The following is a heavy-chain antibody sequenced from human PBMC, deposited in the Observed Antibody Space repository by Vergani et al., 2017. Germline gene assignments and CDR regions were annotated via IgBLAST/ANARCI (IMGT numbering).Heavy chain of an antibody. CDR2: ISYDGSNK. D-gene: IGHD6-19*01. CDR1: GFTFSSYG. V-gene: IGHV3-30*18. CDR3: AKVDGSEEKRGIAVAENDAFDI. J-gene: IGHJ3*02. Sequence: QVQLVESGGGVVQPGRSLRLSCAASGFTFSSYGMHWVRQAPGKGLEWVAVISYDGSNKYYADSVKGRFTISRDNSKNTLYLQMNSLRAEDTAVYYCAKVDGSEEKRGIAVAENDAFDIWGQGTMVTVSS.